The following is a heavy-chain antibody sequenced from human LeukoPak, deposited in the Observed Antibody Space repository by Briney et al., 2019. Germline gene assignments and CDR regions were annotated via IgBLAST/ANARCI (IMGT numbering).Heavy chain of an antibody. CDR1: GASINSGTYY. V-gene: IGHV4-61*02. J-gene: IGHJ5*02. Sequence: SETLSLTCTVSGASINSGTYYWSWIRQPAGKGLEWIGRIHTSGSTNYSPSLKSRVTMSLDTSKNQFSLKLNSVTAADTAVYYCARLVPVAITSDPWGQGTQVTVSS. D-gene: IGHD2-2*02. CDR3: ARLVPVAITSDP. CDR2: IHTSGST.